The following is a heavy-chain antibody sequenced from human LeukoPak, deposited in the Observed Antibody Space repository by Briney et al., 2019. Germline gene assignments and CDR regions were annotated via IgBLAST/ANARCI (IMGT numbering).Heavy chain of an antibody. CDR3: ARGQRRLQDY. V-gene: IGHV4-61*01. Sequence: SETLSLTCTVSGGSVSSDSYFWTWIRQPPGKGLEWIGYIYYSGSTNYNPSLKGRATISLDTSKSQISLKLSSVTAADTAVYYCARGQRRLQDYWGQGTLVTVSS. CDR1: GGSVSSDSYF. CDR2: IYYSGST. J-gene: IGHJ4*02.